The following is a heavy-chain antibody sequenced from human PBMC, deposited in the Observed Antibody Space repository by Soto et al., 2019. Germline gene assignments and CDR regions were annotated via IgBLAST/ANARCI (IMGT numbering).Heavy chain of an antibody. V-gene: IGHV1-46*01. CDR2: INPSGGST. Sequence: ASVKVSCKASGYTFTSYYMHWVRQAPGQGLEWMGIINPSGGSTSYAQKFQGRVTVTRDTSTSTVYMELSSLRSEDTAVYYCARLTTYFWSGYLPYGMDVWGQGTTVTVSS. CDR3: ARLTTYFWSGYLPYGMDV. J-gene: IGHJ6*02. CDR1: GYTFTSYY. D-gene: IGHD3-3*01.